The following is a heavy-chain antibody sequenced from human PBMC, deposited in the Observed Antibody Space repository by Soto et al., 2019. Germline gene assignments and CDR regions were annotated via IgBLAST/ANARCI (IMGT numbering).Heavy chain of an antibody. J-gene: IGHJ4*02. CDR3: ATAAYSTSRYDF. V-gene: IGHV1-46*01. D-gene: IGHD6-13*01. Sequence: QVQLVQSGAEVKKPGASVKLSCKSSEYTFTDYYIHWVRQAPGQGLEWMGLINPSGGSTSYAQKFQGRVTMTRDTSTSTVYMELSSLRSDDTAVYYCATAAYSTSRYDFWGQGTLVTVSS. CDR1: EYTFTDYY. CDR2: INPSGGST.